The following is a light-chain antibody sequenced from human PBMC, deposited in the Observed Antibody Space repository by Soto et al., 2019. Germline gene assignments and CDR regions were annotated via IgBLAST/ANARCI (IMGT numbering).Light chain of an antibody. CDR1: QSVSSPY. CDR2: GSS. Sequence: EIVLTQSPGTLSLSPGERASLSCRASQSVSSPYLAWYQQKPGQPPRLLIYGSSTRATGIPDRLSGSGSGTDFTLTISSLEPEDLGVYYCQQRSNWPLTFGGGTRVEIK. J-gene: IGKJ4*01. CDR3: QQRSNWPLT. V-gene: IGKV3D-20*02.